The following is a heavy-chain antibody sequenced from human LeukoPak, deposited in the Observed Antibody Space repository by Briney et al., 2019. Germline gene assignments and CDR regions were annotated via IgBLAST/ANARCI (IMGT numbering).Heavy chain of an antibody. V-gene: IGHV3-74*01. CDR1: GFTFSSYW. D-gene: IGHD3-22*01. CDR3: TTPLDSSGYFYV. Sequence: GGCLRLSCAASGFTFSSYWMDWVRQVPGKGRVWVSRINSVGSRSNYADSVKGRFTISRDNAKNTLYLQMNSLRAEDTAVYYCTTPLDSSGYFYVWGQGTLVSVSS. CDR2: INSVGSRS. J-gene: IGHJ4*02.